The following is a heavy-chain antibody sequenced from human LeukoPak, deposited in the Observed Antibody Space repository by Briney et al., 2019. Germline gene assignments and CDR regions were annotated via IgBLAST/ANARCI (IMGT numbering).Heavy chain of an antibody. CDR3: AKDGVNIVVVITRFDY. CDR2: ISGSGGST. CDR1: GFTFSSYA. V-gene: IGHV3-23*01. D-gene: IGHD3-22*01. Sequence: PGGSLRLSCAASGFTFSSYAMSWVRQAPGKGLEWVSAISGSGGSTYYADSVKGRFTISSDNSKNTLYLQMNSLRAEDTAVYYCAKDGVNIVVVITRFDYWGQGTLVTVSS. J-gene: IGHJ4*02.